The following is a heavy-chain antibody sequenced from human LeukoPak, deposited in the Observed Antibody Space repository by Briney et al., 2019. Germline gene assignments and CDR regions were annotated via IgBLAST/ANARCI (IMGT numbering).Heavy chain of an antibody. V-gene: IGHV3-23*01. CDR2: ISGGGGTT. D-gene: IGHD3-16*01. Sequence: GGSLRLSCAASGFTFSGYAMNWVRQAPGKGLEWVSAISGGGGTTYYTDSVKGRFTISRDNSKNTLYLQMNSLRAEDTAVYYCAREGQWLGQHYDYVWGSYRRDAFDIWGQGTMVTVSS. CDR1: GFTFSGYA. CDR3: AREGQWLGQHYDYVWGSYRRDAFDI. J-gene: IGHJ3*02.